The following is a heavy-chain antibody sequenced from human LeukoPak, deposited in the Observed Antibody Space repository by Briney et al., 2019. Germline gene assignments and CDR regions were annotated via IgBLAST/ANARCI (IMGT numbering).Heavy chain of an antibody. CDR2: IYYSGST. Sequence: SETLSLTCTVSGGSITSSSYYWGWIRQPPGKGPEWIGSIYYSGSTYYNPSLKSRITISVDTSKNQFSLKLNSVTAADTAVYYCARVSCSGGSCPFGSWFDPWGQGTLVTVSS. V-gene: IGHV4-39*01. J-gene: IGHJ5*02. CDR1: GGSITSSSYY. CDR3: ARVSCSGGSCPFGSWFDP. D-gene: IGHD2-15*01.